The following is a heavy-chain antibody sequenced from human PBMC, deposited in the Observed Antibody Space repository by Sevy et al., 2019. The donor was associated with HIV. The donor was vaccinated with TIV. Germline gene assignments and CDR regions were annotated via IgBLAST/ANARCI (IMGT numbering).Heavy chain of an antibody. V-gene: IGHV3-33*07. CDR1: GFTFSSYG. CDR3: ARAIGSSGSTYYYYYGMDV. D-gene: IGHD6-19*01. J-gene: IGHJ6*01. CDR2: IRYDGTKK. Sequence: GGSLRLSCGASGFTFSSYGMYWVRQVPGKGLEWVALIRYDGTKKDYTDSVKGRFTISRDNSKNTLILQMDSLGVEDTAVYYCARAIGSSGSTYYYYYGMDVWGQGTTVTVSS.